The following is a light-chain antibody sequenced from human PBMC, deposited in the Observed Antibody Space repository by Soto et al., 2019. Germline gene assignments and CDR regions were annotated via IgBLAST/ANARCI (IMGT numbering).Light chain of an antibody. CDR2: DVT. CDR1: ISDVGAHNY. J-gene: IGLJ1*01. V-gene: IGLV2-11*01. CDR3: FSYAGTSSSYV. Sequence: QSALAQHRSVSGSPGQSVTISCTGTISDVGAHNYVSWYQQHPGKAPKLIIYDVTKWPSGVPDRFSGSMSGNTASLTISGLQADDEADYYCFSYAGTSSSYVFGTGTMVTVL.